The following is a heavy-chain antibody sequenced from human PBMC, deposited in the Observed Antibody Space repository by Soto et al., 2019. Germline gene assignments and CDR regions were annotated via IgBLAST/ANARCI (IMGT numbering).Heavy chain of an antibody. CDR1: GGSISSGGYY. CDR2: IYYSGST. J-gene: IGHJ5*02. D-gene: IGHD6-6*01. Sequence: PSETLSLTCTVSGGSISSGGYYWSWIRQHPGKGLEWIGYIYYSGSTYYNPSLKSRVTISVDTSKNQFSLKLSSVTASVTAVYYCAREGPQLINWFDPWGQGTLVTVST. CDR3: AREGPQLINWFDP. V-gene: IGHV4-31*03.